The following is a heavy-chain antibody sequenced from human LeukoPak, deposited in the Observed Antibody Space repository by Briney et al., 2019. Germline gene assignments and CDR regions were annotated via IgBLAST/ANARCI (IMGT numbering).Heavy chain of an antibody. D-gene: IGHD4-23*01. CDR2: IGGSGGST. CDR3: AKDTYAGRAYYFDY. Sequence: GGSLRLSCAASGFSFNSYAMSWVRQAPGKGLEWVSAIGGSGGSTYYADSVKGRFTISRDNSKNTLFLQMNSLRAEDTAVYYCAKDTYAGRAYYFDYWGQGTLVTVSS. V-gene: IGHV3-23*01. CDR1: GFSFNSYA. J-gene: IGHJ4*02.